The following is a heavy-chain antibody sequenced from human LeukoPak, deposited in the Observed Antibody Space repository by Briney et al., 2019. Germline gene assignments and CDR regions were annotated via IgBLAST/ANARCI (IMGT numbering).Heavy chain of an antibody. Sequence: GASVKVSCKASGGTFSNYAIGWVRQAPGQGLERMGGIIPIFGTTNYAQKFQGRVTITADASTNTAYMELSILRSEDTAVYYCARGTSGYSYGYFYYYAMDVWGQGTTVTVSS. CDR1: GGTFSNYA. D-gene: IGHD5-18*01. CDR2: IIPIFGTT. J-gene: IGHJ6*02. CDR3: ARGTSGYSYGYFYYYAMDV. V-gene: IGHV1-69*13.